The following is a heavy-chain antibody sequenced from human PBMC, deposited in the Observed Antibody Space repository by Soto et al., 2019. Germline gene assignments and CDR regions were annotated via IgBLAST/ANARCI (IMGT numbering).Heavy chain of an antibody. CDR2: IIPIFGTA. CDR1: GGTFSSYA. Sequence: SVKVSCKASGGTFSSYAISWVRQAPGQELEWMGGIIPIFGTANYAQKFQGRVTITADESTSTAYMELSSLRSEDPAVYYCAAPVYDILTGYYPTDYYYGMDVWGQGTTVTVSS. V-gene: IGHV1-69*13. D-gene: IGHD3-9*01. CDR3: AAPVYDILTGYYPTDYYYGMDV. J-gene: IGHJ6*02.